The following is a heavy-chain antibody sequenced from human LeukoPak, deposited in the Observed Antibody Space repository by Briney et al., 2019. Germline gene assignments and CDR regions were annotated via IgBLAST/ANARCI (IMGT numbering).Heavy chain of an antibody. CDR1: GGSISGYY. V-gene: IGHV4-59*01. J-gene: IGHJ6*03. D-gene: IGHD3-10*01. CDR2: IYYSGST. Sequence: PSETLSLTCTVSGGSISGYYWSWIRQPPGKGLEWIGYIYYSGSTNYNPSLKSRVTISVDTSKNQFSLKLSSVTAADTAVYYCAGVGELSHYYYYYYMDVWGKGTTVTVSS. CDR3: AGVGELSHYYYYYYMDV.